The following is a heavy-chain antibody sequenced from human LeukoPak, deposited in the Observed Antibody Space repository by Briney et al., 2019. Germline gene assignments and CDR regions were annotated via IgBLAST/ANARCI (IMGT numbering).Heavy chain of an antibody. CDR3: ARVQLLWFGELLYSWFDP. Sequence: ETLSLTCAVYGGSFSGYYWSWIRQPPGKGLEWIGRIYTSGSTNYNPSLKSRVTMSVDTSKNQFSLKLSSVTAADTAVYYCARVQLLWFGELLYSWFDPWGQGTLVTVSS. D-gene: IGHD3-10*01. CDR2: IYTSGST. V-gene: IGHV4-59*10. CDR1: GGSFSGYY. J-gene: IGHJ5*02.